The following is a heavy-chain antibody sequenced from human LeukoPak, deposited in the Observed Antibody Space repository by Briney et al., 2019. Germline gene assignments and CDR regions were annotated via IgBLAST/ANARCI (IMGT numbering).Heavy chain of an antibody. V-gene: IGHV3-21*01. J-gene: IGHJ4*02. CDR1: AFTFSTYT. CDR3: AREMIGDFVPFDY. Sequence: TGGSLRLSCEASAFTFSTYTLNWVRQAPGKGLEWVSSISSSSSHIYYADSVKGRFTISRDNAKNSLFLQMDSLRAEDTAVYCCAREMIGDFVPFDYWGQGTLVTVSS. D-gene: IGHD2-21*02. CDR2: ISSSSSHI.